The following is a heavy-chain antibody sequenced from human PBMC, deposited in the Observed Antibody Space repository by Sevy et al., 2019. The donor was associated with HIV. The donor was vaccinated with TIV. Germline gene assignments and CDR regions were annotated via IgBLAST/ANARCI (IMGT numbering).Heavy chain of an antibody. D-gene: IGHD3-10*01. V-gene: IGHV3-7*01. CDR1: GFNFRNYW. J-gene: IGHJ4*02. CDR3: ARVRQEEDKSGAKFDY. CDR2: IKHDGSEQ. Sequence: GGSLRLSCEVSGFNFRNYWMSWVRQAPGKGLEWVANIKHDGSEQYYLDSVKGRFTVSRDNGKNSLFLQMTSLRVDDGALYYCARVRQEEDKSGAKFDYWGRGTLVTVSS.